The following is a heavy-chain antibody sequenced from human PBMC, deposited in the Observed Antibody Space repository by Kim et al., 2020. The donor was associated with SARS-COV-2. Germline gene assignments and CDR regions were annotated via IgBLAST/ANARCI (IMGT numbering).Heavy chain of an antibody. Sequence: SETLSLTCTVSGGSISSSSYYWGWIRQPPGKGLEWIGSIYYSGSTYYNPSLKSRVTISVDTSKNQFSLKLSSVTAADTAVYYCARSVVTYSSSWEEAFVYWFDPWGQGTLVTVSS. J-gene: IGHJ5*02. CDR1: GGSISSSSYY. CDR2: IYYSGST. V-gene: IGHV4-39*01. CDR3: ARSVVTYSSSWEEAFVYWFDP. D-gene: IGHD6-13*01.